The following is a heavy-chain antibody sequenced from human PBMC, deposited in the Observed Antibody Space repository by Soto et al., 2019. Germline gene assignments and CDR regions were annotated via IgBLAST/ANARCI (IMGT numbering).Heavy chain of an antibody. V-gene: IGHV3-15*01. Sequence: EVQLVESVGGLVKPGGSRRLSCAASGFTFSNAWMSWVRQAPGKGLEWVGHIKGKTGGGTTDYTAPVKVRFTISRDDAKNTLYLPTNSQNTEETAGYYYNSFGDWGQGTLVTVSS. J-gene: IGHJ4*02. CDR2: IKGKTGGGTT. CDR1: GFTFSNAW. CDR3: NSFGD.